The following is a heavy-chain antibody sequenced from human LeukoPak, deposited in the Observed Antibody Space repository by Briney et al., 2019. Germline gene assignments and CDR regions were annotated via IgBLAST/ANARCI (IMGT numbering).Heavy chain of an antibody. J-gene: IGHJ4*02. CDR3: ARDIVSGSGSLDY. D-gene: IGHD3-10*01. Sequence: GGSLRLSCAASRFSFSNYWMHWVRQAPGKGLVWVSRVKSDGSNPSYADSVKGRFTISRDNAENMLYLQMNALGAEDTAVYYCARDIVSGSGSLDYWGQGTLVTVSS. V-gene: IGHV3-74*01. CDR1: RFSFSNYW. CDR2: VKSDGSNP.